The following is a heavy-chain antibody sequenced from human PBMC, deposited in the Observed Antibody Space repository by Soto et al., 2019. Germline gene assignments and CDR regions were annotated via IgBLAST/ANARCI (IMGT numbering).Heavy chain of an antibody. CDR3: ATTGTHYYYYYGMDV. CDR1: GYTFTGYY. J-gene: IGHJ6*02. D-gene: IGHD4-17*01. V-gene: IGHV1-2*02. CDR2: INPNSGGT. Sequence: ASVKVSCKASGYTFTGYYMHWVRQAPGQGLEWMGWINPNSGGTNYAQKFQGRVTMTRDTPISTAYMELSRLRSDDTAVYYCATTGTHYYYYYGMDVWGQGTTVTVSS.